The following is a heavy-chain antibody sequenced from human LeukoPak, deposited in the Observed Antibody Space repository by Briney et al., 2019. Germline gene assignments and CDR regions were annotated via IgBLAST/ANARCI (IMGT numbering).Heavy chain of an antibody. J-gene: IGHJ4*02. CDR2: ISGSGGST. V-gene: IGHV3-23*01. CDR1: GFTFSSYA. Sequence: GGSLRLSCAASGFTFSSYAMSWVRQAPGKGLEWVSAISGSGGSTYYADSVKGRFTISRDNSKNTLYLQMNSLRAEDTAVYYCAKDQGGPGYCSSTSCYSFFDYWGQGTLVTVSS. D-gene: IGHD2-2*03. CDR3: AKDQGGPGYCSSTSCYSFFDY.